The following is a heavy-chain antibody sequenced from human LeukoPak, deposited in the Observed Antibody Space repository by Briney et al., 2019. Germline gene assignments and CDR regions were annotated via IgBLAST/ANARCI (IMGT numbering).Heavy chain of an antibody. Sequence: PGGSLRLSCAASGFTFSSYAMSWVRQAPGKGLEWASAISGSGGSTYYADSVKGRFTISRDNSKNALYLQMNSLRAEDTAVYYCAKPIVPATDSGDAFDIWGQGTMVTVSS. D-gene: IGHD2-2*01. J-gene: IGHJ3*02. CDR2: ISGSGGST. CDR3: AKPIVPATDSGDAFDI. CDR1: GFTFSSYA. V-gene: IGHV3-23*01.